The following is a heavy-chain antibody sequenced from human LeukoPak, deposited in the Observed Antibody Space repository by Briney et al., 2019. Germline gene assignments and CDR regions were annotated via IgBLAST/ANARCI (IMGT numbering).Heavy chain of an antibody. D-gene: IGHD3-10*01. CDR1: GFTFSSHS. CDR2: ISTSSTTI. CDR3: ARDRGYYYDY. V-gene: IGHV3-48*01. J-gene: IGHJ4*02. Sequence: GGSLRLSCAASGFTFSSHSMNWVRQAPGKGLEWVSYISTSSTTIYYADSVKGRFTISRDNAKNSLYLQMNSLRAEDTAVYYCARDRGYYYDYWGQGTLVTVSS.